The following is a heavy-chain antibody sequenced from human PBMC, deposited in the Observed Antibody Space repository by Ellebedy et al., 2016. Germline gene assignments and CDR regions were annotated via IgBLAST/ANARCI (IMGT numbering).Heavy chain of an antibody. J-gene: IGHJ4*02. Sequence: GESLKISXAASGFTFSSYGMHWVRQAPGKGLEWVANIKQDGSTKHYVDSVKGRFTISRDNSKNSLYLQMNSLRAEDTAVYYCARNLLEVGAPHYWGQGTLVTVSS. CDR2: IKQDGSTK. CDR1: GFTFSSYG. V-gene: IGHV3-7*01. D-gene: IGHD1-26*01. CDR3: ARNLLEVGAPHY.